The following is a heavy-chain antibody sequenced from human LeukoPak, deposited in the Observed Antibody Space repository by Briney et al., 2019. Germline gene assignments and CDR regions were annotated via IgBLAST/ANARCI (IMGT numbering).Heavy chain of an antibody. D-gene: IGHD6-19*01. CDR3: ARRTYSSGWFPDY. V-gene: IGHV4-4*02. Sequence: SETLSLTCAVSGGSISSRNWWSWVRQPPEKGLEWIGEIYHSGSTNQNPSLKSRVTISVDKSKNQFSLKLYSVTAADTAVYYCARRTYSSGWFPDYWGQGTLVTVSS. J-gene: IGHJ4*02. CDR2: IYHSGST. CDR1: GGSISSRNW.